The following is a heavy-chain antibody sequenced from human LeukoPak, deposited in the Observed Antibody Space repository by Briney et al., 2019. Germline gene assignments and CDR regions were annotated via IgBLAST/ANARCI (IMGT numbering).Heavy chain of an antibody. V-gene: IGHV3-23*01. Sequence: PGGSLRLSCAASGFTFSTYAMSWVRQAPGKGLEWVSAISGSGGSTYYADSVKGRFTISRDNSKNTLYLQMNSLRAEDTAVYYCAKALRYFDRPSYYFDYWGQGTLVTVSS. J-gene: IGHJ4*02. CDR2: ISGSGGST. D-gene: IGHD3-9*01. CDR1: GFTFSTYA. CDR3: AKALRYFDRPSYYFDY.